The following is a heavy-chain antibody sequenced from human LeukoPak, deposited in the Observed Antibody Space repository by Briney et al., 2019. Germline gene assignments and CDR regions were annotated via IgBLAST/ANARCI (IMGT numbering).Heavy chain of an antibody. V-gene: IGHV4-59*01. D-gene: IGHD3-9*01. J-gene: IGHJ4*02. CDR3: ARWTYDILTGYLDY. Sequence: SETLSLTCTVSGGSISSYYWSWIRQPPGKGLEWIGYMYDSGSTNYNPSLKSRVTISIDTSKNQFSLKLSSVTAADTAVYYCARWTYDILTGYLDYWGQGTLVTVSS. CDR1: GGSISSYY. CDR2: MYDSGST.